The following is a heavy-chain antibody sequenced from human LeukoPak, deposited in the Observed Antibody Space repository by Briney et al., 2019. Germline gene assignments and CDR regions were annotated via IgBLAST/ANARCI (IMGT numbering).Heavy chain of an antibody. J-gene: IGHJ5*02. V-gene: IGHV3-23*01. Sequence: GGSLRLSCAASGFTFSSYAMTWGRRAPGKGLESGSAISGSGVSTYYADSVKGRFTISRDNSRNTLYLQMNTLRAEDTAVYYCAKDLGDYSGTYYNSFDPWGQGTLVTVSS. CDR1: GFTFSSYA. D-gene: IGHD1-26*01. CDR2: ISGSGVST. CDR3: AKDLGDYSGTYYNSFDP.